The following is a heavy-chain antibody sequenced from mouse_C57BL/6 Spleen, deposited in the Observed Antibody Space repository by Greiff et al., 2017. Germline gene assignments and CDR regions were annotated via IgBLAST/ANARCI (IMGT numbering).Heavy chain of an antibody. CDR2: ISSGGSYT. D-gene: IGHD3-2*02. V-gene: IGHV5-6*01. Sequence: EVQVVESGGDLVKPGGSLKLSCAASGFTFSRYGMSWVRQTPDKRLEWVATISSGGSYTYYPDSVKGRFTISRDNAKNTLYLQMSSLKSEDTAMYYCARPQTAQATWAYWGQGTLVTVSA. CDR1: GFTFSRYG. J-gene: IGHJ3*01. CDR3: ARPQTAQATWAY.